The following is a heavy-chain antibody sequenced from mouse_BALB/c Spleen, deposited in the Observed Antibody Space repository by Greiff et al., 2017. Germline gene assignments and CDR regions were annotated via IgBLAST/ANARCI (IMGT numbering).Heavy chain of an antibody. Sequence: EVQLVESGGGLVQPGGSLKLSCAASGFDFSRYWMSWVRQAPGKGLEWIGEINPDSSTINYTPSLKDKFIISRDNAKNTLYLQMSKVRSEDTALYYCARPIYYDYDWFAYWGQGTLVTVSA. CDR3: ARPIYYDYDWFAY. J-gene: IGHJ3*01. CDR1: GFDFSRYW. V-gene: IGHV4-1*02. CDR2: INPDSSTI. D-gene: IGHD2-4*01.